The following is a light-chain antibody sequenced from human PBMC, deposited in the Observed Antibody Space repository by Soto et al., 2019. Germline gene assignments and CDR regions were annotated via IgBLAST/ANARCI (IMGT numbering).Light chain of an antibody. Sequence: EIVLTQSPSTLSLSPGERATLSCRASQSVSRYLAWYQQKPGQAPRLLIYHASNRATGIPARFSGSGSGTDFTLSISSLEPEDFAVYYCQQRSNWPPITFGQGTRLAIK. CDR1: QSVSRY. V-gene: IGKV3-11*01. CDR2: HAS. CDR3: QQRSNWPPIT. J-gene: IGKJ5*01.